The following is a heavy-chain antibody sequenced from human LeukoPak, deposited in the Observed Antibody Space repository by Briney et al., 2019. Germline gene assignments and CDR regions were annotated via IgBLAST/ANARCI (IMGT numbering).Heavy chain of an antibody. CDR2: INPNSGGT. CDR1: GYTFTGYY. V-gene: IGHV1-2*02. Sequence: ASMKVSCKASGYTFTGYYMHWVRQAPGQGLEWMGWINPNSGGTNYAQKFQGRVTITADKSTSTAYMELSSLRSEDTAVYYCARTYYYDSSGYDTRSFDYWGQGTLVTVSS. CDR3: ARTYYYDSSGYDTRSFDY. D-gene: IGHD3-22*01. J-gene: IGHJ4*02.